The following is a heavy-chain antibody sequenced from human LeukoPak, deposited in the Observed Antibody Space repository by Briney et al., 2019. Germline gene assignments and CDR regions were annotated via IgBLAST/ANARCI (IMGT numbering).Heavy chain of an antibody. D-gene: IGHD5-12*01. J-gene: IGHJ4*02. Sequence: ASVKVSCKASGYTFTSYGISWVRQAPGQGLEWMGWISAYNGNTNYAQKLQGRVTMTTDTSTSTAYMELRSLRSDDTAVYYCARSPDIVDASFFFDHWGQGILVTVSS. V-gene: IGHV1-18*01. CDR2: ISAYNGNT. CDR3: ARSPDIVDASFFFDH. CDR1: GYTFTSYG.